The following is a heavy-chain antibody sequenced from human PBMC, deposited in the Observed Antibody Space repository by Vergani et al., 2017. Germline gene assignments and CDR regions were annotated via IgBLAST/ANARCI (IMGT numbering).Heavy chain of an antibody. CDR2: IIPIFGTA. D-gene: IGHD5-12*01. V-gene: IGHV1-69*06. CDR1: GGTFSSYA. CDR3: ARSGYSGYYLKALYYFDY. J-gene: IGHJ4*02. Sequence: QVQLVQSGAEVKKPGSSVKVSCKASGGTFSSYAISWVRQAPGQGLEWMGGIIPIFGTANYAQKFQGRVTITADKSTSTAYMELSSLRSEDTAVYYCARSGYSGYYLKALYYFDYWGQGTLVTVSS.